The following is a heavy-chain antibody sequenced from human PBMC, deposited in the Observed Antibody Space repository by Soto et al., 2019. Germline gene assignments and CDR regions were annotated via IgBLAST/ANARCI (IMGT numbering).Heavy chain of an antibody. D-gene: IGHD6-13*01. Sequence: GGSLRLSCVASGFTFSSYSMNWVRRAPGKGLEWVSYISSTSSTIYYADSVKGRFTISRDNAKNSLYLQMNSLRAEDTDVNYSARDSHLSGLTEIAAAGTWFDPWGQGTLVTVSS. CDR2: ISSTSSTI. J-gene: IGHJ5*02. CDR1: GFTFSSYS. V-gene: IGHV3-48*01. CDR3: ARDSHLSGLTEIAAAGTWFDP.